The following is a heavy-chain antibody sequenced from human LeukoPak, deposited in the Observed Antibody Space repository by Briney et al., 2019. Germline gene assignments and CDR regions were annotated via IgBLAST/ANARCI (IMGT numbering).Heavy chain of an antibody. CDR2: FDPEDGET. CDR1: GYTLTELS. CDR3: ATPSFEGGSGSYYRY. Sequence: ASVEVSCKVSGYTLTELSMHWVRQAPGKGLEWMGGFDPEDGETIYAQKFQGRVTMTEDTSTDTAYMELSSLRSEDTAVYYCATPSFEGGSGSYYRYWGQGTLVTVSS. J-gene: IGHJ4*02. D-gene: IGHD3-10*01. V-gene: IGHV1-24*01.